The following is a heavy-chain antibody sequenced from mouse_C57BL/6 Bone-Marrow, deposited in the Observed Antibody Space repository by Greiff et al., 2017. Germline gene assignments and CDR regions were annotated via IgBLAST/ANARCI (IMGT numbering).Heavy chain of an antibody. V-gene: IGHV1-4*01. J-gene: IGHJ1*03. CDR2: INPSSGYT. Sequence: QVQLKESGAELARPGASVKMSCKASGYTFTSYTMHWVKQRPGQGLEWIGYINPSSGYTKYNQKFKDKATLTADKSSSTAYMQLSSLTSEDSAVYYCARGDLLWDFDVWGTGTTVTVSS. D-gene: IGHD2-1*01. CDR1: GYTFTSYT. CDR3: ARGDLLWDFDV.